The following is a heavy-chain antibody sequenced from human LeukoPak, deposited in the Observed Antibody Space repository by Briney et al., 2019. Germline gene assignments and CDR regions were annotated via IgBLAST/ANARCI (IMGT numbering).Heavy chain of an antibody. D-gene: IGHD1-14*01. CDR3: AKDNPIGDY. J-gene: IGHJ4*02. CDR2: INHSGST. Sequence: SETLSLTCAVYGGSFSGYYWSWIRQPPGKGLEWIGEINHSGSTNYNPSLKSRVTISVDTSKNQFSLKLSSVTAADTAVYYCAKDNPIGDYWGPGTLVTVSS. V-gene: IGHV4-34*01. CDR1: GGSFSGYY.